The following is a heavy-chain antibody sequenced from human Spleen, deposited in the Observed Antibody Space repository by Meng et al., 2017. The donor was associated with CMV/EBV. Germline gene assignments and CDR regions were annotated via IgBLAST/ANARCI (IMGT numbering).Heavy chain of an antibody. CDR2: ISSGASTM. Sequence: GESLKISCKASGFTFSDYYMSWIRQAPGKGLEWISYISSGASTMYYADSVKGRFTISRDNAKNSLYLQMNSLRGEDTAVYYCTREVSGSTYFDYWGQGSLVTVSS. CDR3: TREVSGSTYFDY. D-gene: IGHD1-26*01. V-gene: IGHV3-11*01. J-gene: IGHJ4*02. CDR1: GFTFSDYY.